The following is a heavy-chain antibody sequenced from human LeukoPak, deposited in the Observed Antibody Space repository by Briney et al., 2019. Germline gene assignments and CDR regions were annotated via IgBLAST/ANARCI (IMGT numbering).Heavy chain of an antibody. Sequence: GASVKVSCKASGYTFTNSYIQWVRQAPGQGLEWMGWIEPNSGGTKYAQRFQGRVTMTRDTSISTAYMELSRLRSGDTAVFYCARSIMPGSTWAYWGQGTLVNVSS. CDR1: GYTFTNSY. V-gene: IGHV1-2*02. D-gene: IGHD2-2*01. CDR2: IEPNSGGT. J-gene: IGHJ4*02. CDR3: ARSIMPGSTWAY.